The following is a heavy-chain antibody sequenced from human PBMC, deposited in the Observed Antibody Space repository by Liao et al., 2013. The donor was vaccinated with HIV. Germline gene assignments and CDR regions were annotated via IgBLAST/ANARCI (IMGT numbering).Heavy chain of an antibody. CDR2: IYYSGST. J-gene: IGHJ1*01. D-gene: IGHD3-10*01. V-gene: IGHV4-61*02. CDR3: ARSKYFGDGNAEYFPQ. Sequence: QVQLQESGPGLVKPSQTLSLTCTVSGGSISSGSYYWSWIRQPAGKGLEWIGSIYYSGSTYYNPSLKRRVTISIDTSKNQFSLRLSSVTAADTAVYYCARSKYFGDGNAEYFPQWGQGTLVTVSS. CDR1: GGSISSGSYY.